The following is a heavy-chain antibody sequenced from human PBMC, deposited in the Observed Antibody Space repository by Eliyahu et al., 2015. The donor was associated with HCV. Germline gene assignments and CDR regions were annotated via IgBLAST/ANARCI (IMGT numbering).Heavy chain of an antibody. V-gene: IGHV3-9*01. CDR2: ISWNSGSI. CDR1: GFTFXDXA. CDR3: AKDNGSGWYSYYYYGMDV. Sequence: EVQLVESGGGLVQPGRSLRLSCXASGFTFXDXARPWVRQAPGKGLEGVSGISWNSGSIGYADSVKGRFTISRDNAKNSLYLQMNSLRAEDTALYYCAKDNGSGWYSYYYYGMDVWGQGTTVTVSS. J-gene: IGHJ6*02. D-gene: IGHD6-19*01.